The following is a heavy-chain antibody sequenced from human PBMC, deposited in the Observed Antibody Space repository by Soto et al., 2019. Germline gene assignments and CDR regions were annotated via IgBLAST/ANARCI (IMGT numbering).Heavy chain of an antibody. CDR1: GYSFSNYW. CDR3: ARSPSYYYYYIDV. Sequence: GESLKISCKGSGYSFSNYWIGWVRQMPGKGLEWMGIIYPSDSDTRYSPSFQGQVTISADKSISTAYLQWSSLKASDTAMYYCARSPSYYYYYIDVWGKGTTVTVSS. J-gene: IGHJ6*03. V-gene: IGHV5-51*01. CDR2: IYPSDSDT.